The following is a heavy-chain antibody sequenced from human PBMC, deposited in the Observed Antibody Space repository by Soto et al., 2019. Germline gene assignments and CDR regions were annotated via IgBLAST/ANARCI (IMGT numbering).Heavy chain of an antibody. J-gene: IGHJ6*02. CDR3: ARGVVVVPAAIYYYGMDV. CDR1: GFTFGDYA. Sequence: GGSLRLSCTASGFTFGDYAMSWFRQAPGKGLEWVGFIRSKAYGGTTEYAASVKGRFTISRDDSKSIAYLQTNSLKTEDTAVYYCARGVVVVPAAIYYYGMDVWGQGTTVTVSS. V-gene: IGHV3-49*03. CDR2: IRSKAYGGTT. D-gene: IGHD2-2*01.